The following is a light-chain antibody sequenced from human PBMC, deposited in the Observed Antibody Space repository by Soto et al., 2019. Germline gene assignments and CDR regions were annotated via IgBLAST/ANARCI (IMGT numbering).Light chain of an antibody. CDR3: SSYTSSSFYV. J-gene: IGLJ1*01. Sequence: QSVLTQPASVSGSPGQSITISCTGTSSDVGGYNYVSWYQQHPGKAPKLMIYDVSNRPSGVSNRFSGSKSGNTASLTISVLQAEDEADYYCSSYTSSSFYVFGTGTKVTVL. CDR2: DVS. V-gene: IGLV2-14*01. CDR1: SSDVGGYNY.